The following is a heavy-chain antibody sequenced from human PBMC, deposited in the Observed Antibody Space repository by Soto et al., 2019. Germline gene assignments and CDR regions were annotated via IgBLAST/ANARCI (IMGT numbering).Heavy chain of an antibody. CDR1: GYTFISFA. CDR3: ARDRGYCSGGRCTSDWFDP. D-gene: IGHD2-15*01. Sequence: QVQLVQSGSEMKKPGASVKVSCKTSGYTFISFAISWVRQAPGQGLEWMGWINTYNGKTNYAKKFQGRLTVTTDTSTSTASMELRSLRSDDTAVYYCARDRGYCSGGRCTSDWFDPWGQGTLVTGSS. J-gene: IGHJ5*02. V-gene: IGHV1-18*04. CDR2: INTYNGKT.